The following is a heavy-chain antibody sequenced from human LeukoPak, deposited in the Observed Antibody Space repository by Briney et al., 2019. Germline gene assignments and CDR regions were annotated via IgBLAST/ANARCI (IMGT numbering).Heavy chain of an antibody. CDR2: IYYSGST. CDR3: ARIRYPGVDY. Sequence: SETLSLTCTVSGGSISSGGYYWSWIRQHPGEGLEWIGYIYYSGSTYYNPSLKSRVTISVDTSKNQFSLKLSSVTAADTAVYYCARIRYPGVDYWGQGTLVTVSS. D-gene: IGHD2-2*01. V-gene: IGHV4-31*03. CDR1: GGSISSGGYY. J-gene: IGHJ4*02.